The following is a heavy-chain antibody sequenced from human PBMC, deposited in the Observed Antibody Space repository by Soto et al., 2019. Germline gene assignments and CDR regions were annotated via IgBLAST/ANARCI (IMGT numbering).Heavy chain of an antibody. CDR2: IYYSGST. CDR1: GGSISSYY. V-gene: IGHV4-59*01. J-gene: IGHJ6*02. CDR3: ARGDYYGSGSSVYYYYGMDV. D-gene: IGHD3-10*01. Sequence: PSETLSLTCTVSGGSISSYYWSWIRQPPGKGLEWIGYIYYSGSTNYNPSLKSRVTISVDTSKNQFSLKLSSVTAADTAVYYCARGDYYGSGSSVYYYYGMDVWGQGTTVTVS.